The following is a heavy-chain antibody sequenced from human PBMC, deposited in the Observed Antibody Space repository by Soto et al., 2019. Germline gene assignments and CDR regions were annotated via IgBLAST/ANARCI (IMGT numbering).Heavy chain of an antibody. CDR2: TYYRSKWYN. J-gene: IGHJ4*02. D-gene: IGHD3-10*01. V-gene: IGHV6-1*01. CDR3: AREASYYGSGTSIDY. CDR1: GDSVSSNSAA. Sequence: SKTLSLTCAISGDSVSSNSAAWNWIRQSPSRGLEWLGRTYYRSKWYNDSAVSVKSRITINPDKSKNPFSLQLNSVTPEDTAVYYCAREASYYGSGTSIDYWGQGTLVTVSS.